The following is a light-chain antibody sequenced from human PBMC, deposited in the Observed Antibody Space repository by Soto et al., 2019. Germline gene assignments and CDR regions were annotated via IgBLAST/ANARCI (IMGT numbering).Light chain of an antibody. CDR3: RQRYNWPLT. CDR2: DAS. J-gene: IGKJ4*01. CDR1: QSISNS. V-gene: IGKV3-11*01. Sequence: IVLTQSPATLSLSPGERATLSCKASQSISNSLGWFQQKPDQAPRLLIDDASNRATGIPARFTGSGSGSDFTLTISSLEPEDFGVYYCRQRYNWPLTFGGGTKVEIK.